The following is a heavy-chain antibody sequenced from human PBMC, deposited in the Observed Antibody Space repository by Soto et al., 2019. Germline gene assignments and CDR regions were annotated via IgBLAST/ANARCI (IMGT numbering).Heavy chain of an antibody. CDR3: ARVPMYYDILTGYSDYYYYGMDV. Sequence: SETLSLTCTVSGGSISSSSYYWGWIRQPPGKGLEWIGSIYYSGSTYYNPSLKSRVTISVDTSKNQFSLKLSSVTAADTAVYYCARVPMYYDILTGYSDYYYYGMDVWGQGTTVTVSS. CDR2: IYYSGST. D-gene: IGHD3-9*01. J-gene: IGHJ6*02. CDR1: GGSISSSSYY. V-gene: IGHV4-39*07.